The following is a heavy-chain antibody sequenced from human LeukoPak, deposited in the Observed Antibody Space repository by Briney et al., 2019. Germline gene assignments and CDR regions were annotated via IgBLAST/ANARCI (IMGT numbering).Heavy chain of an antibody. Sequence: PGGSLRLSCVASGFTFRGYGMHWVRQAPGKGLEWLSLLWYDGSNEYYADSVKGRFTISRDNSKNTLYLQMDSLRAEDTAVYYCAKGMTTGPRSVYHYMDVWRKGTTVTVSS. D-gene: IGHD4-17*01. V-gene: IGHV3-33*06. CDR2: LWYDGSNE. CDR1: GFTFRGYG. CDR3: AKGMTTGPRSVYHYMDV. J-gene: IGHJ6*03.